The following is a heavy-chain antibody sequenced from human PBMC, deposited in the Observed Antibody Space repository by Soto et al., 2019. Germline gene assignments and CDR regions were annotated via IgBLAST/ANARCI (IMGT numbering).Heavy chain of an antibody. CDR2: ISCSCGST. D-gene: IGHD3-22*01. Sequence: LRLSCAASGFTFRSYAMSWVRQAPGKGLEWVLAISCSCGSTYYADSVKCRFTISRDNSKNTLYLQMNSLRAEDTAVYYFAKAQTYYYDSSGYFGPISFDYWGQGTLVTVSS. J-gene: IGHJ4*02. V-gene: IGHV3-23*01. CDR3: AKAQTYYYDSSGYFGPISFDY. CDR1: GFTFRSYA.